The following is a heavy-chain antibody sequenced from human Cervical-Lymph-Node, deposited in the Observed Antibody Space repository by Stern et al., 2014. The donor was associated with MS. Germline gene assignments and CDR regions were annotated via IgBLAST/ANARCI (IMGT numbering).Heavy chain of an antibody. D-gene: IGHD4-11*01. J-gene: IGHJ4*02. V-gene: IGHV5-51*01. CDR2: SYPGDSDT. CDR1: GYSFTSYW. CDR3: ARHAPAGYSPFDY. Sequence: EVQLAESGAEVKKPGESLKISCKGSGYSFTSYWIGWGRQMPGKVLEWMGISYPGDSDTRYSPSCKGQVTISANKTSSTAYLQWSSLKASDTAMYYCARHAPAGYSPFDYWGQGTLVTVSS.